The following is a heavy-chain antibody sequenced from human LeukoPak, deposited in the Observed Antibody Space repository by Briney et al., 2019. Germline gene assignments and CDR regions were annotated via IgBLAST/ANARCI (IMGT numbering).Heavy chain of an antibody. Sequence: GASVKDSCKTSGGTFSRYPISWVRQAPGQGLEWMGGIIPIFGTTNYAQKFQGRVTITADESTSTVYMELSRLRSEDTAVYYCATYHGSGSYDLDHWGQGTLVTVSS. J-gene: IGHJ4*02. CDR3: ATYHGSGSYDLDH. CDR2: IIPIFGTT. V-gene: IGHV1-69*13. D-gene: IGHD3-10*01. CDR1: GGTFSRYP.